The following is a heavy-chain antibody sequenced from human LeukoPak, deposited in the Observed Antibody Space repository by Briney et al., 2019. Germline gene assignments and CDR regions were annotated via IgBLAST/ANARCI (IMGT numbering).Heavy chain of an antibody. CDR3: ARDMMVAFDI. V-gene: IGHV4-59*01. CDR1: GGSISSYY. Sequence: PSETLSLTCTVSGGSISSYYWSWIRQPPGKGLVWIGYIYYSGSTNYNPSLKSRVTISVDTSKNQFSPKLSSVTAADTAVYYCARDMMVAFDIWGQGTMVTVSS. J-gene: IGHJ3*02. CDR2: IYYSGST. D-gene: IGHD3-16*01.